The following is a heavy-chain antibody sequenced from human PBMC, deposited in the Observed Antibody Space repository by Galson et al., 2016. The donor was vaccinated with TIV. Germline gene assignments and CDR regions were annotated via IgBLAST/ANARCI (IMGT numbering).Heavy chain of an antibody. J-gene: IGHJ6*02. CDR3: MREGSTVTMHHYFGMDV. CDR1: GGFITNSGNY. D-gene: IGHD4-17*01. V-gene: IGHV4-31*03. Sequence: TLSLTCTVSGGFITNSGNYWTWLRQHPGKGLEWIGYIFYSGSTYYNPSLNSRIAMSVDTSKNLFSLELSSVTAADTAVYYCMREGSTVTMHHYFGMDVWGQGTSVTVSS. CDR2: IFYSGST.